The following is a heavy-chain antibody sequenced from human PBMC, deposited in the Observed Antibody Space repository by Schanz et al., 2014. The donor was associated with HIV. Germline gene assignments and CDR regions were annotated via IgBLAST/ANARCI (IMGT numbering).Heavy chain of an antibody. CDR2: ISYDGSNK. D-gene: IGHD1-26*01. CDR1: GFTFSDHG. CDR3: AKDGSWEAFDAFDI. Sequence: QEQLVESGGGVVRPGTSLRLSCAASGFTFSDHGMHWVRQAPGKGLEWVAVISYDGSNKYYTDSVKGRFTISRDISKNTLYLQMYSLRAEDTAVYYCAKDGSWEAFDAFDIWGQGTMVTVSS. V-gene: IGHV3-30*18. J-gene: IGHJ3*02.